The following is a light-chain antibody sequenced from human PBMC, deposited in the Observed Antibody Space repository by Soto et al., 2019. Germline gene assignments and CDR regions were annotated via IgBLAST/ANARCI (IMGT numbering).Light chain of an antibody. V-gene: IGLV2-14*01. CDR3: SSYTRSITYV. CDR2: DVS. J-gene: IGLJ1*01. Sequence: QAVVTQEPSLTVSPGGTVILTCGSSTGAVTSGHYPYWFQQKPGQAPKLMIYDVSNRPSGVSNRFSGSKSGNTASLTISGLQAEDEADYYCSSYTRSITYVFGTGTKVTVL. CDR1: STGAVTSGHY.